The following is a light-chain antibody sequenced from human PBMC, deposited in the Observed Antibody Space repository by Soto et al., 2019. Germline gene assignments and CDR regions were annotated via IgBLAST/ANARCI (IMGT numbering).Light chain of an antibody. Sequence: QSVLTQPPSASGSPGQSVTISCTGTSSDVGGYNYVSWYQQHPGKAPKLMIYEVSKRPSVVPDRFSGSKSGNTASLTVSGLQAEDEADYYCSSYAGSNLWVFGGGTKLTVL. CDR2: EVS. CDR3: SSYAGSNLWV. CDR1: SSDVGGYNY. V-gene: IGLV2-8*01. J-gene: IGLJ3*02.